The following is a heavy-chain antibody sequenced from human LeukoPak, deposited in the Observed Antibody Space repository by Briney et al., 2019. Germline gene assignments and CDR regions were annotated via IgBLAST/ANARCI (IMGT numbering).Heavy chain of an antibody. Sequence: SETLSLTCTVSGGSISSSSYYWGWIRQPPGKGLEWIGSIYYSGSTYYNPSLKSRVTISVDTSKNQFSLKLSSVTAADTAVYYCARRSTLQTEQQGYYYYYMDVWGKGTTVTISS. D-gene: IGHD6-13*01. CDR3: ARRSTLQTEQQGYYYYYMDV. V-gene: IGHV4-39*01. CDR2: IYYSGST. J-gene: IGHJ6*03. CDR1: GGSISSSSYY.